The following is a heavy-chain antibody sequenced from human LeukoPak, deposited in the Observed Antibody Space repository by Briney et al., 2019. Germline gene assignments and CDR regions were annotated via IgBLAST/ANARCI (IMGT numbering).Heavy chain of an antibody. CDR1: GFTFSNHA. J-gene: IGHJ4*02. Sequence: GGSLRLSCAASGFTFSNHAMNWVRQAPGKGLEWVTTISFDGTDKYYADAVTGRFTISRDNSKNMLYLQMNSLRAEDTAVYYCAKWKYSNSGIDDYWGQGTLVTVSS. CDR2: ISFDGTDK. V-gene: IGHV3-30-3*02. CDR3: AKWKYSNSGIDDY. D-gene: IGHD6-6*01.